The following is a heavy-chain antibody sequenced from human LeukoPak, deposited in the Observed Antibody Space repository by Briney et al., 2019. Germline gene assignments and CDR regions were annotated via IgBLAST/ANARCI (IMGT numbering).Heavy chain of an antibody. CDR3: ARDGGAHHDGYNLYGAFDY. V-gene: IGHV3-33*01. CDR2: IWYDGSNK. CDR1: GFTFSSYG. D-gene: IGHD5-24*01. J-gene: IGHJ4*02. Sequence: GGSLRLSCAASGFTFSSYGMHWVRQAPGKGLEWVAVIWYDGSNKYYADSVKGRFTISRDNSKNPLYLQMNSLRAEDTAVYYCARDGGAHHDGYNLYGAFDYWGQGTLVTVSS.